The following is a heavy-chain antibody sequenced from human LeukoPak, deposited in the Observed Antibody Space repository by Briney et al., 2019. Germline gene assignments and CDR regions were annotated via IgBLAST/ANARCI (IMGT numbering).Heavy chain of an antibody. Sequence: ASVKVSCKASGYIFTSYGISWVRQAPGQGLEWMGWIRGYNGDTNYAQNLQGRLTVTTDTSTSTAYMELRSLRFDDTAVYYCVRDAGYGDYGPDYWGQGTLVTVSS. V-gene: IGHV1-18*01. CDR2: IRGYNGDT. CDR3: VRDAGYGDYGPDY. J-gene: IGHJ4*02. D-gene: IGHD4-17*01. CDR1: GYIFTSYG.